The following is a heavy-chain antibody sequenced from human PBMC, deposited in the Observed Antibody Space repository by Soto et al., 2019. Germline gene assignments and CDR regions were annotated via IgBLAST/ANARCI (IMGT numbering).Heavy chain of an antibody. CDR2: IYYSGST. CDR3: ARGGNDYGEYYGMDV. Sequence: SETLSLTCTVSGGSVSSGSYYWSWIRQPPGKGLEWIGYIYYSGSTNYNPSLKSRVTISVDTSKNQFSLKLSSVTAADAAVYYCARGGNDYGEYYGMDVWGQGTTVTVSS. V-gene: IGHV4-61*01. D-gene: IGHD4-17*01. J-gene: IGHJ6*02. CDR1: GGSVSSGSYY.